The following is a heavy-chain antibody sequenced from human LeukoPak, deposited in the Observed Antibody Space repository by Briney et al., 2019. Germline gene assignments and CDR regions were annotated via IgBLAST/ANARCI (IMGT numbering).Heavy chain of an antibody. Sequence: SVKVSCKASGGTFSNYAISWVRQAPGQGLEWMGRIIPILGIANYAQKFQGRVTITADKSTSTAYMELSSLRSEDTAVYYCARDYYDSSGYYPYYFDYWGQGTLVTVSS. V-gene: IGHV1-69*04. CDR1: GGTFSNYA. CDR3: ARDYYDSSGYYPYYFDY. CDR2: IIPILGIA. D-gene: IGHD3-22*01. J-gene: IGHJ4*02.